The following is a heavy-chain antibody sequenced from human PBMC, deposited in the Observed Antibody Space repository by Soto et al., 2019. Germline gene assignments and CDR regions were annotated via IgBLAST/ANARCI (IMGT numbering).Heavy chain of an antibody. CDR2: INHSGST. CDR1: GGSFSGYY. J-gene: IGHJ6*02. V-gene: IGHV4-34*01. CDR3: ARVSDSSGYSLYYYYGMDV. Sequence: QVQLQQWGAGLLKPSEPLSLTCAVYGGSFSGYYWSWIRQPPGKGLEWIGEINHSGSTNYNPSLNTRVTITVDTSKSQYSLKLRSVSAADTAVYYCARVSDSSGYSLYYYYGMDVCGQWTTVSVSS. D-gene: IGHD3-22*01.